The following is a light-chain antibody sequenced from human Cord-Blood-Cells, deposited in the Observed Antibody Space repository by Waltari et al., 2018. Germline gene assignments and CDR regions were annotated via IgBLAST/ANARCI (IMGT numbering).Light chain of an antibody. CDR3: QQYYSTPFT. Sequence: DIVMTQSPDSLAVSPGERATINCKSSQSVLYSSNNQNYLAWYQQKPGQPPKLLIYWASTRESGVPDRFSGSGSGTDFTLTISSLQAEDVAVYYCQQYYSTPFTFGPGTKVDIK. V-gene: IGKV4-1*01. CDR2: WAS. CDR1: QSVLYSSNNQNY. J-gene: IGKJ3*01.